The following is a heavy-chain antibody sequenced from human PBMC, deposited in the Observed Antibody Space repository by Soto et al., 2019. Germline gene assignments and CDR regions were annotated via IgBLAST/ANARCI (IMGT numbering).Heavy chain of an antibody. CDR1: GYTFTSYG. V-gene: IGHV1-18*01. CDR3: ARDLAVGLVDY. D-gene: IGHD6-19*01. J-gene: IGHJ4*02. CDR2: ISAYNGNT. Sequence: ASVKVSCKASGYTFTSYGISWVRQAPGQGLEWMGWISAYNGNTKYAQKLQGRVTMTTDTSTSTAYMELRSLRSDDTAVYYRARDLAVGLVDYWGQGSLVTVSS.